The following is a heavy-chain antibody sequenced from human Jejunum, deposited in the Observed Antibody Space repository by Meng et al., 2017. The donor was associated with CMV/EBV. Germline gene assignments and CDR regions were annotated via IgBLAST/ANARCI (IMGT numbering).Heavy chain of an antibody. Sequence: FPFSTYTLHLLRQAPGKALEWVSSIGASINYIYYADSVKGRFTIYRNNAKNSVYLQMNNLRAEDTAVYYCAGWKGFEWELKGHWFDPWGQGTLVTVSS. CDR2: IGASINYI. J-gene: IGHJ5*02. D-gene: IGHD1-26*01. CDR3: AGWKGFEWELKGHWFDP. V-gene: IGHV3-21*01. CDR1: FPFSTYT.